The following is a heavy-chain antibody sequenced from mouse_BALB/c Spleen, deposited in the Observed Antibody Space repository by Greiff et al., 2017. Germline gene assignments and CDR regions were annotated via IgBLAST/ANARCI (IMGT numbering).Heavy chain of an antibody. V-gene: IGHV5-12-1*01. CDR3: ARQGDHEGFDY. J-gene: IGHJ2*01. D-gene: IGHD2-13*01. CDR2: ISSGGGST. Sequence: EVNVVESGGGLVKPGGSLKLSCAASGFAFSSYDMSWVRQTPEKRLEWVAYISSGGGSTYYPDTVKGRFTISRDNAKNTLYLQMSSLKSEDTAMYYCARQGDHEGFDYWGQGTTLTVSS. CDR1: GFAFSSYD.